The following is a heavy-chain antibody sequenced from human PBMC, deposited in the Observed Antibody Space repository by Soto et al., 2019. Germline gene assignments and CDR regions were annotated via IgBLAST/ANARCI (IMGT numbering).Heavy chain of an antibody. Sequence: SDTLSLTCAVSGGSISSGGYSWSWIRQPPGKGLEWIGYIYHRGSTYYNPSLKSRVTISVDRSNNQFSLKLSSVAAADTAVYYCARHGVIAVAGSRYYYGMDVWGQGTTVT. CDR2: IYHRGST. V-gene: IGHV4-30-2*01. D-gene: IGHD6-19*01. CDR3: ARHGVIAVAGSRYYYGMDV. J-gene: IGHJ6*02. CDR1: GGSISSGGYS.